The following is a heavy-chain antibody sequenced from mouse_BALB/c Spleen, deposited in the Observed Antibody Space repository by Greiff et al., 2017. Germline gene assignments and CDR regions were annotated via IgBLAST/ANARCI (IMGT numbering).Heavy chain of an antibody. CDR2: IGPANGNT. CDR3: ARVFDY. J-gene: IGHJ2*01. Sequence: VQLKQSGAELVKPGASVKLSCTASGFNIKDTYMHWVKQRPEEGLEWIGRIGPANGNTKYDPKFQGKATITADTSANTAYLQLSSLTSEDTAVYYCARVFDYWGQGTTLTVSS. V-gene: IGHV14-3*02. CDR1: GFNIKDTY.